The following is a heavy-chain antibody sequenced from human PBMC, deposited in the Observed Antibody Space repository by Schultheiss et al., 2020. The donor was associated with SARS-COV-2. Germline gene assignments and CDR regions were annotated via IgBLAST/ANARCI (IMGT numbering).Heavy chain of an antibody. CDR3: ASIRLHRDY. CDR1: GYSINSAYY. Sequence: SETLSLTCTVSGYSINSAYYWSWIRQPAGKGLEWIGRIYTSGSTNYNPSLKSRVTISVDTSKNQFSLKLSSVTAADTAVYYCASIRLHRDYWGQGTLVTVSS. V-gene: IGHV4-61*02. J-gene: IGHJ4*02. D-gene: IGHD4-11*01. CDR2: IYTSGST.